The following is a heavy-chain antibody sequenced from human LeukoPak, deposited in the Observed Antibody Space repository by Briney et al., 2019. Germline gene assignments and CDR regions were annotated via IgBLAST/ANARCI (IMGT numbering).Heavy chain of an antibody. CDR3: AKVTDSSSAGSDY. J-gene: IGHJ4*02. Sequence: GGSLRLSCAASGFTFSSYAMSWVRQAPGKGLEWVSAISGSGGSTYYADSVKGRFTISRDNSKNPLYVQVNSLRAEDTAVYYCAKVTDSSSAGSDYWGQGTLVTVSS. V-gene: IGHV3-23*01. D-gene: IGHD6-6*01. CDR1: GFTFSSYA. CDR2: ISGSGGST.